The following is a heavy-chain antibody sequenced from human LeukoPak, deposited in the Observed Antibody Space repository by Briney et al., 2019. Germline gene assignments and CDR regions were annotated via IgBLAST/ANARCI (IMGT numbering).Heavy chain of an antibody. J-gene: IGHJ4*02. CDR3: ARVRFLEYLSSYYFDY. Sequence: KPSETLSLTCTVSYGSISSYYWSWIRQPPGKGLEWIGYIYYSGSTNHNPSLKSRVTISVDTSKNQFSLKLSSVTAADTAVYYCARVRFLEYLSSYYFDYWGQGTLVTVSS. V-gene: IGHV4-59*01. CDR1: YGSISSYY. D-gene: IGHD3-3*01. CDR2: IYYSGST.